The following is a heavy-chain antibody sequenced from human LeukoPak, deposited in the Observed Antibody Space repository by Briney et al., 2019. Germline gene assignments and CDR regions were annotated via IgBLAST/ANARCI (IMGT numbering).Heavy chain of an antibody. V-gene: IGHV3-23*01. Sequence: PGGSLRLSCAASGFTLSSYAMSWVRQAPGKGLEWVSRISGSGASTYYADSVKGRFTISRDNSKNTLYLQMNSLRAEDTAVYYCARDFCSGGSCYPDAFDIWGQGTMVTVSS. CDR2: ISGSGAST. J-gene: IGHJ3*02. CDR1: GFTLSSYA. CDR3: ARDFCSGGSCYPDAFDI. D-gene: IGHD2-15*01.